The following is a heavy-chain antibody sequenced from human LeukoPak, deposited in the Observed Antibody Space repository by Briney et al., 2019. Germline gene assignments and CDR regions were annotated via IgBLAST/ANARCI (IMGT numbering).Heavy chain of an antibody. CDR1: GFTFSSYS. J-gene: IGHJ4*02. Sequence: PGGSLRLSCAASGFTFSSYSMNWLRQAPGKGLEWVSSISSSSSYIYYADTVKGRFTISRDNAKNSLYLQVNSLRAEDTAVYYCARVWESLRIDYWGQGTLVTVSS. CDR2: ISSSSSYI. D-gene: IGHD1-26*01. CDR3: ARVWESLRIDY. V-gene: IGHV3-21*01.